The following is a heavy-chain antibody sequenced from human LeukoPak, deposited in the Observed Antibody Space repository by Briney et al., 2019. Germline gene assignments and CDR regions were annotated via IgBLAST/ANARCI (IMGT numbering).Heavy chain of an antibody. D-gene: IGHD3-9*01. J-gene: IGHJ4*02. CDR1: GGSIKTGGYS. Sequence: KASQTLSLTCTVSGGSIKTGGYSWTWIRQPAGKGLEWIGRIYISGNTDQNPSLKSRVTVSMDSSKNQFSLKLSSVTAADTAVYYCARDLRYFSLWGQGTLVTVSS. V-gene: IGHV4-61*02. CDR3: ARDLRYFSL. CDR2: IYISGNT.